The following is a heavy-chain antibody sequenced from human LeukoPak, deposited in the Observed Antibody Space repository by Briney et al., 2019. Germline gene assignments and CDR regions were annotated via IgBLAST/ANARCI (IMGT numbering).Heavy chain of an antibody. CDR3: ARSQSSSLIDY. CDR2: IWYDGSSK. CDR1: GFSFSAYG. V-gene: IGHV3-33*01. Sequence: GGSLRLSCAASGFSFSAYGVHWVRQAPGKGLEWVAVIWYDGSSKDYADSVKGRFTFSRDNSKNTLYLQMNSLTVEDTAVCYCARSQSSSLIDYWGQGTLVTVSP. D-gene: IGHD6-13*01. J-gene: IGHJ4*02.